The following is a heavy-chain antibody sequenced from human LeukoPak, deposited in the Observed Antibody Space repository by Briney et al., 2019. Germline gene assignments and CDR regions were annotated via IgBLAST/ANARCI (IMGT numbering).Heavy chain of an antibody. Sequence: EASVKVSCKASGGTFSSYAISWVRQAPGQGLEWMGRIIPILGIANYAQKFQGRVTITADKSTSTAYMELSSLRSEDTAVYYCARDYWVTKKGMDVWGQGTTVTVSS. CDR3: ARDYWVTKKGMDV. V-gene: IGHV1-69*04. CDR2: IIPILGIA. J-gene: IGHJ6*02. CDR1: GGTFSSYA. D-gene: IGHD4-23*01.